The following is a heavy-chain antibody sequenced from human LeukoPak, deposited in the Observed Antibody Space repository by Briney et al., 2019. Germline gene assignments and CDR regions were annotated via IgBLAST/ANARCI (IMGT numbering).Heavy chain of an antibody. J-gene: IGHJ4*02. Sequence: GGSLRLSCAASGFTFSSYDMHWVRQATGKGLEWVSAIGTAGDTYYADSVKGRSTISRENAKNPLFLQVNSLRVGDTAVYYCTRAVGATNLGFDYWGQGTLVTVSS. V-gene: IGHV3-13*01. CDR3: TRAVGATNLGFDY. CDR2: IGTAGDT. D-gene: IGHD1-26*01. CDR1: GFTFSSYD.